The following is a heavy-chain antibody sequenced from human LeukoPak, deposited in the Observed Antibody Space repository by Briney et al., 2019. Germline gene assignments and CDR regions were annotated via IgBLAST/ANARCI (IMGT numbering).Heavy chain of an antibody. CDR3: ARGSHYVWAKDGY. J-gene: IGHJ4*02. CDR2: ISHSGST. D-gene: IGHD3-16*01. CDR1: GGSFSGYY. Sequence: SETLSLTCAFYGGSFSGYYWSWIRQPPGKGLEWIGEISHSGSTNYNPSLKSRVTMSLDTSKNQLSLKVTSVTAADTAVYYCARGSHYVWAKDGYWGQGTLVTVSS. V-gene: IGHV4-34*01.